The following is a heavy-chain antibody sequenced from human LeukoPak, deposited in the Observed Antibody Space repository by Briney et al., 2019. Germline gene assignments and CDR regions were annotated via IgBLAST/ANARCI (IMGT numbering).Heavy chain of an antibody. J-gene: IGHJ4*02. CDR2: IYYSGST. V-gene: IGHV4-59*08. CDR3: ARCDTAMVTD. Sequence: SETLSLTCTVSGGSISSYYWSWIRQPSGKGLEWIGYIYYSGSTNYNPSLKSRVTISVDTSKNQFSLKLSSVTAADTAVYYCARCDTAMVTDWGQGTLVTVSS. CDR1: GGSISSYY. D-gene: IGHD5-18*01.